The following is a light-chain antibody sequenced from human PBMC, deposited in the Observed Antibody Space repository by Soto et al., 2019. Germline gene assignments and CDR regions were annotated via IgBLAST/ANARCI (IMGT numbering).Light chain of an antibody. J-gene: IGLJ2*01. CDR1: SSDVCDYNY. V-gene: IGLV2-14*03. Sequence: QSVLTQPASVSGSPGQSITISCTGTSSDVCDYNYVSWYQHHPGKAPKLMIYDVTNRPSGVSNRFSGSKSGNTASLTISGLQAEDEADYYCSSYTSSSTVVFGGGTKLTVL. CDR3: SSYTSSSTVV. CDR2: DVT.